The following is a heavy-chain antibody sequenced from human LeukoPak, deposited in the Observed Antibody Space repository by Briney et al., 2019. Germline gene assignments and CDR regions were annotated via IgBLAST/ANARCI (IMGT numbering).Heavy chain of an antibody. J-gene: IGHJ4*02. V-gene: IGHV3-30*18. Sequence: GGSLTLSCAASGFTFNNYGMHYVRQAPGKGLEWVAVISDDGRNKNYADSVKGRFTISRDSSNNTLYLQMNSLRAEDTGVYFCAKDRETTASGTFDFRGQGTLVTVSS. CDR2: ISDDGRNK. CDR1: GFTFNNYG. D-gene: IGHD6-13*01. CDR3: AKDRETTASGTFDF.